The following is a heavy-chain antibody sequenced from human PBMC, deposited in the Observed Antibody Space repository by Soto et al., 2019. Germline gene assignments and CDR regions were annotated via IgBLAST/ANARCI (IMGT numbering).Heavy chain of an antibody. V-gene: IGHV1-69*13. J-gene: IGHJ3*01. CDR1: GGSFCSSA. CDR3: ARLRRDWGDAFDL. D-gene: IGHD3-16*01. Sequence: SVKVSCKASGGSFCSSAISWVRQAPAQGLEWMGEIIPVFDKANYAQNFQGRLTITADEPTGTVFMQLSSLRSEDTAVYFCARLRRDWGDAFDLWGLGTLVTVSS. CDR2: IIPVFDKA.